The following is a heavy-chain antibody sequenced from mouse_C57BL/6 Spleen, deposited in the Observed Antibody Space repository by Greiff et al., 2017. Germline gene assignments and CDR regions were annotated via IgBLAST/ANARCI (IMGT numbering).Heavy chain of an antibody. Sequence: QVQLKQPGAELVRPGSSVKLSCKASGYTFTSYWMDWVKQRPGQGLEWIGNIYPSDSETHYNPKFKDKATLTVDKSSSTAYMQLSSLTSEDSAVYYCARSGYDGYYAGYWGQGTTLTVSS. CDR3: ARSGYDGYYAGY. D-gene: IGHD2-3*01. CDR1: GYTFTSYW. J-gene: IGHJ2*01. CDR2: IYPSDSET. V-gene: IGHV1-61*01.